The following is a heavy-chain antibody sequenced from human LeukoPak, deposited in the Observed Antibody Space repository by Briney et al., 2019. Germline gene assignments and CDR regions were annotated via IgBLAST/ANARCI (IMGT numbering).Heavy chain of an antibody. CDR2: INPNSGGT. V-gene: IGHV1-2*06. D-gene: IGHD2-8*01. Sequence: ASVKVSCKASGYTFTGYYMHWVRQAPGQGLEWMGRINPNSGGTNYAQKFQGRVTMTRDTSISAAYMELSRLRSDDTAVYYCARACTNGVCSPADYWGQGTLVTVSS. CDR1: GYTFTGYY. CDR3: ARACTNGVCSPADY. J-gene: IGHJ4*02.